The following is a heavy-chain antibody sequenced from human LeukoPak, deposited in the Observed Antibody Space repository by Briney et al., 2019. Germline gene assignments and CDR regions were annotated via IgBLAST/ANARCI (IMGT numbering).Heavy chain of an antibody. D-gene: IGHD4-17*01. CDR1: GFTFGVST. CDR3: SSPIHYGDYDYYYGLDV. V-gene: IGHV3-73*01. CDR2: IRTKANTYAT. Sequence: GGSLRLSCAASGFTFGVSTMHWVRQASGKGLEWVGRIRTKANTYATAYSASVKGRFTISRDDSKNTAYLQMNSLKTEDTAVYYCSSPIHYGDYDYYYGLDVWGQGTTVTVSS. J-gene: IGHJ6*02.